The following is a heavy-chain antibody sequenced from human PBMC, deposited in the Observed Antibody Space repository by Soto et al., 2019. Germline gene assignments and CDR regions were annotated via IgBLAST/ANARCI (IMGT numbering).Heavy chain of an antibody. D-gene: IGHD6-19*01. Sequence: SETLSLTCTASNGSITGYYWSWIRQPPGKGLEWIGYVYYTGSTTYNPSLKSRVTMSVDSSKNQFSLRLSSVTAADTATYYCARSVPPRWLQFGYWGQGSLVTVSS. CDR1: NGSITGYY. CDR2: VYYTGST. V-gene: IGHV4-59*01. CDR3: ARSVPPRWLQFGY. J-gene: IGHJ4*02.